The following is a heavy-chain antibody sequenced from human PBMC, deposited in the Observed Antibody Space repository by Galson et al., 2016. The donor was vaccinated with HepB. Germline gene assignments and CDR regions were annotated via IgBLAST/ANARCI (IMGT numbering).Heavy chain of an antibody. V-gene: IGHV1-69*13. Sequence: SVKVSCKASGGTFSRYEITWVRQAPGQGLEWMGGIIPIFETPSYAQKFQGRVTIIADESTTTAYMEVSSLRSEDTAVYYCARAARDYYDSGGAGGFFDNWGQGTLVTVSS. CDR1: GGTFSRYE. CDR3: ARAARDYYDSGGAGGFFDN. CDR2: IIPIFETP. D-gene: IGHD3-22*01. J-gene: IGHJ4*02.